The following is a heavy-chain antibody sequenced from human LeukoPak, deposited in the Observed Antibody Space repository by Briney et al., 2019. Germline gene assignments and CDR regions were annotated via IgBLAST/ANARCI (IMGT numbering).Heavy chain of an antibody. CDR3: ALPGYSSSWYNPWDY. D-gene: IGHD6-13*01. J-gene: IGHJ4*02. CDR1: GYTFTSYD. CDR2: MNPNSGNT. V-gene: IGHV1-8*01. Sequence: GASVKVSCKASGYTFTSYDINWVRQATGQGLEWMGWMNPNSGNTGYAQKFQGRVTMTRNTSISTAYMELSSLRSEDTAVYYCALPGYSSSWYNPWDYWGQGTLVTVSS.